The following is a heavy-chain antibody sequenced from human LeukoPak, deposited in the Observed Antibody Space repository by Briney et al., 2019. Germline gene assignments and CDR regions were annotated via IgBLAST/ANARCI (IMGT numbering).Heavy chain of an antibody. Sequence: GGSLRLSCAASGFTFSSYSMNWVRQAPGKGLGWVSYISSISSTIYYADSVKGRFTISRDHAKNSLYLQMNSLRAEDTAVYYCARDRALELDAFDIWGQGTMVTVSS. CDR1: GFTFSSYS. CDR2: ISSISSTI. D-gene: IGHD1-7*01. V-gene: IGHV3-48*01. J-gene: IGHJ3*02. CDR3: ARDRALELDAFDI.